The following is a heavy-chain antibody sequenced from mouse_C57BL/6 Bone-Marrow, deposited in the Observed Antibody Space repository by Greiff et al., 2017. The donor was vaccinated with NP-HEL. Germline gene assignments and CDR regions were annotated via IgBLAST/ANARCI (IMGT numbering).Heavy chain of an antibody. CDR3: ARYTTMGKGYYAMDY. CDR2: IRNKANGYTT. J-gene: IGHJ4*01. D-gene: IGHD2-14*01. CDR1: GFTFTDYY. Sequence: EVKLMESGGGLVQPGGSLSLSCAASGFTFTDYYMSWVRQPPGKALEWLGFIRNKANGYTTEYSASVKGRFTISRDNSQSILYLQMNALRAEDSATYYCARYTTMGKGYYAMDYWGQGTSVTVSS. V-gene: IGHV7-3*01.